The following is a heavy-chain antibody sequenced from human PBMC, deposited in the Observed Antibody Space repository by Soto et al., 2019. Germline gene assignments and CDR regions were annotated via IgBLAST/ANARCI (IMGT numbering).Heavy chain of an antibody. CDR3: TIRPMVKPTPGPIHY. Sequence: HPGGSLRLSCAASGFTFSNSVLSWVRQAPGKGLEWVSTITTSGLGTYNADSVKGRFTISRDNSKNTVFLQMNSLRAEDTAVYYCTIRPMVKPTPGPIHYRGQGTLVTVSS. V-gene: IGHV3-23*01. CDR2: ITTSGLGT. D-gene: IGHD5-18*01. CDR1: GFTFSNSV. J-gene: IGHJ4*02.